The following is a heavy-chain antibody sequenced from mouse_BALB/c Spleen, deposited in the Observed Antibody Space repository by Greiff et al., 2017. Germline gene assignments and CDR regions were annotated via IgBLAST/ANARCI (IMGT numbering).Heavy chain of an antibody. CDR2: INPSTGGT. J-gene: IGHJ4*01. CDR1: GYSFTDYY. Sequence: VQLQQSGPELVKTGASVKISCKASGYSFTDYYMHWVKQSPEKSFEWIGEINPSTGGTSYNQKFKGKATLTVDKSSSTAYMQLKSLTSEDSAVYYCAREKYYGNYHVYYYAMDYWGQGTSVTVSS. V-gene: IGHV1-42*01. CDR3: AREKYYGNYHVYYYAMDY. D-gene: IGHD2-1*01.